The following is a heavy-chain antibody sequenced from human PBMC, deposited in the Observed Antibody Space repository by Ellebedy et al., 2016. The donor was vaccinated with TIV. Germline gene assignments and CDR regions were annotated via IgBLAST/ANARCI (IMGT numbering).Heavy chain of an antibody. D-gene: IGHD5-18*01. Sequence: MPSETLSLTCTVSGGSISSSSYYWGWIRQPPGKGLEWIGTFYYNGSTYYYPSLKSRVTISADTSKNQFSLKLSSVTAADTAVYYCARGYSYGYCFDYWGQGTLVTVSS. CDR3: ARGYSYGYCFDY. CDR2: FYYNGST. J-gene: IGHJ4*02. CDR1: GGSISSSSYY. V-gene: IGHV4-39*01.